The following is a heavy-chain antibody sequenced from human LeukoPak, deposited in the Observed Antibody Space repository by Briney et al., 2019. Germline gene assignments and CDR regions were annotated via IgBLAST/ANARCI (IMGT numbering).Heavy chain of an antibody. Sequence: GASVKVSCKASGYTFASYDINWVRQATGQGLEWMGWMNPNSGNTGYAQKFQGRVTMTRNTSISTAYMELSSLRSEDTAVYYCARSMVRGENWFDPWGQGTLVTVSS. CDR3: ARSMVRGENWFDP. J-gene: IGHJ5*02. V-gene: IGHV1-8*01. CDR2: MNPNSGNT. CDR1: GYTFASYD. D-gene: IGHD3-10*01.